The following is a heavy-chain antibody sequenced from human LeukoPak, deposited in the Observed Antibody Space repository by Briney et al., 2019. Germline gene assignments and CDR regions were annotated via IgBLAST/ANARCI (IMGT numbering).Heavy chain of an antibody. J-gene: IGHJ6*04. CDR2: INSDGSST. CDR3: ARLEEDYYGMDV. Sequence: PGGSLRLSCAASGFTFSSYWMHWVRQAPGKGLVWVSRINSDGSSTSYADSVKGRFTISRDNAKNTLYLQMNSLRAEDTAVYYCARLEEDYYGMDVWGKGTTVTVSS. CDR1: GFTFSSYW. V-gene: IGHV3-74*01.